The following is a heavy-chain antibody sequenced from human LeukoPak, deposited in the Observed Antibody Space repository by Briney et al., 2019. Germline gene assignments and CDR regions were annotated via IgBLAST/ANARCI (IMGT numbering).Heavy chain of an antibody. D-gene: IGHD6-19*01. J-gene: IGHJ4*02. Sequence: SETLSLTCAVYGGSFSGYYWSWIRQPPGKGLEWIGSIYYSGSTYYNPSLKSRVTISVDTSKNQFSLKLSSVTAADTAVYYCARHPLYSSGWYGRGLDYWGQGTLVTVSS. V-gene: IGHV4-34*01. CDR3: ARHPLYSSGWYGRGLDY. CDR2: IYYSGST. CDR1: GGSFSGYY.